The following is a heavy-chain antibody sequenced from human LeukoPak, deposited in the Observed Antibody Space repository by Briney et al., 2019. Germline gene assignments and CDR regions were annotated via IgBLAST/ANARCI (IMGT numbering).Heavy chain of an antibody. J-gene: IGHJ4*02. D-gene: IGHD6-13*01. Sequence: PGGSLRLSCAVSGFTFSNYAMSWVRQAPGKGLEWVSALSGSGVTTYYADSVKGRFTISRDNSKNTLYLQMNSLRAEDTAVYYCAKVASSSWYAYFDSWGRGTLVTVSS. V-gene: IGHV3-23*01. CDR1: GFTFSNYA. CDR2: LSGSGVTT. CDR3: AKVASSSWYAYFDS.